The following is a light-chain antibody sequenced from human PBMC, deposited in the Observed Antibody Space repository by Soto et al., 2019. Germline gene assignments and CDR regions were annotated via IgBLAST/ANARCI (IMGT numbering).Light chain of an antibody. V-gene: IGKV3-15*01. CDR2: GAS. CDR3: QQYNNWPPIT. CDR1: QSVSSN. Sequence: VLTQSPATPSLSPGKRATLSCRASQSVSSNLAWYQQKPGQAPRLLIYGASTRATGIPARFSGSGSGTEFTLTISSLQSEDFAVYYCQQYNNWPPITFGQGTRLEIK. J-gene: IGKJ5*01.